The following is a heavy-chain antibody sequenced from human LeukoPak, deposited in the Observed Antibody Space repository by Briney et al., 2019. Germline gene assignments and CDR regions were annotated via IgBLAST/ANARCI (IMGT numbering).Heavy chain of an antibody. CDR3: AREWAGSGSNHFDI. J-gene: IGHJ3*02. D-gene: IGHD1-26*01. V-gene: IGHV3-30-3*01. Sequence: GTSLRLSCAASGFTFSNHDLHWVRQAPGQGLEWKTGISTDGSYKSYAGSVKGRFTISRDNSKNTLYLQMNNVRGEDTAVYYCAREWAGSGSNHFDIWGQGTMVTVSS. CDR1: GFTFSNHD. CDR2: ISTDGSYK.